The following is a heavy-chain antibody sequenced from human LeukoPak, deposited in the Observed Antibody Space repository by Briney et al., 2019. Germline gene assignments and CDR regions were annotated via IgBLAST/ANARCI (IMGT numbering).Heavy chain of an antibody. D-gene: IGHD3-10*01. CDR1: GFTFSSFG. V-gene: IGHV3-30*03. CDR3: ARVVLGAFDI. J-gene: IGHJ3*02. Sequence: GRSLRLSCSASGFTFSSFGLHWVRQAPGKGLEWVAVMSYDGSNEYYADSVRGRFTISRDNSKNTLYLQMNSLRAEDTAVYYCARVVLGAFDIWGQGTMVTVSS. CDR2: MSYDGSNE.